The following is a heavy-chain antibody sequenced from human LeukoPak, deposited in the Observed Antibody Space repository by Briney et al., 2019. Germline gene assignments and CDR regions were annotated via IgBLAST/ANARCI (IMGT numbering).Heavy chain of an antibody. CDR1: GFTFDDYA. J-gene: IGHJ4*02. Sequence: GGSLRLSCAASGFTFDDYAMHWVRQAPGKGLEWVSGISWSSGSIGYADSVKGRFTISRDNAKNSLYLQMNSLRAEDTALYYCAKGYCSSTSCYNFDYWGQGTLVTVSS. CDR3: AKGYCSSTSCYNFDY. D-gene: IGHD2-2*01. V-gene: IGHV3-9*01. CDR2: ISWSSGSI.